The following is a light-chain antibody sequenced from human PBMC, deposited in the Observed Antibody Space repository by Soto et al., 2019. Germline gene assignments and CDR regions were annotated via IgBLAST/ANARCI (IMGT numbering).Light chain of an antibody. V-gene: IGKV1-5*03. CDR2: KAS. CDR3: QQYRSYSRS. J-gene: IGKJ4*01. Sequence: DIQMTQSPSTLTASVGDRVTITCRASQSIDSWLAWYQQKPGKAPKLLVYKASILESGVPSRFSGSGSGTEFTLTVSSLQADDFATYYCQQYRSYSRSFGGGTKVDIK. CDR1: QSIDSW.